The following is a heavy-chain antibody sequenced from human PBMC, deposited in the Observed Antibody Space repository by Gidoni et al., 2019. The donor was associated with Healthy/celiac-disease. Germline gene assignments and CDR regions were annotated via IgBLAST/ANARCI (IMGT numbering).Heavy chain of an antibody. J-gene: IGHJ3*02. D-gene: IGHD2-2*02. V-gene: IGHV3-48*03. CDR1: GFTFSSYE. CDR3: ARVPYTGEAFDI. CDR2: ISSSGSTI. Sequence: EVQLVESGGGLVQPGGSLRLSCAASGFTFSSYEMNWVRQAPGKGLEWVSYISSSGSTIYYADSVKGRFTISRDNAKNSLYLQMNSLRAEDTAVYYCARVPYTGEAFDIWGQGTMVTVSS.